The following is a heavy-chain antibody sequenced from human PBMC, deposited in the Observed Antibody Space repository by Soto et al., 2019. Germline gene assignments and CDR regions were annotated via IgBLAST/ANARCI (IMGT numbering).Heavy chain of an antibody. CDR1: GFTFSSYG. D-gene: IGHD6-13*01. CDR3: AKGPYSSSVYYGMDV. Sequence: PGGSLRLSCAASGFTFSSYGMSWVRQAPGKGLEWVSVISASGDRTYYADSVKGRFSISRDNSKNMFYLQMNSLRAEDTAVYYCAKGPYSSSVYYGMDVWGQGTTVTVSS. V-gene: IGHV3-23*01. CDR2: ISASGDRT. J-gene: IGHJ6*02.